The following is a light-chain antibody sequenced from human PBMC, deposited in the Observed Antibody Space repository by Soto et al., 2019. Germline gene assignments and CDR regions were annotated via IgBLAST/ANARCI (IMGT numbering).Light chain of an antibody. CDR2: SAS. J-gene: IGKJ4*01. CDR1: QPISNC. CDR3: LQLNRYPLT. Sequence: DIQLTQSPSFLSASVGDRATITCRASQPISNCLAWYQQSPGEAPKLLIYSASTLQSWVPSRFSGSGGGSWTESILTISALQPEDCANYYCLQLNRYPLTFGGGTKVDI. V-gene: IGKV1-9*01.